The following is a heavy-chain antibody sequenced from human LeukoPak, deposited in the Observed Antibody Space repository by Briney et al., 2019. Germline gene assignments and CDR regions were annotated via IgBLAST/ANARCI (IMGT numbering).Heavy chain of an antibody. Sequence: GASVKVSCKASGYTFTSYYMHWVRQAPGQGLEWMGIINPSGGSTSYAQKFQGRVTMTRDTSASTVYMELSSLRSEDTAVYYCARDQPRNWPFDYWGQGTLVTVSS. V-gene: IGHV1-46*01. CDR3: ARDQPRNWPFDY. D-gene: IGHD1-1*01. CDR1: GYTFTSYY. CDR2: INPSGGST. J-gene: IGHJ4*02.